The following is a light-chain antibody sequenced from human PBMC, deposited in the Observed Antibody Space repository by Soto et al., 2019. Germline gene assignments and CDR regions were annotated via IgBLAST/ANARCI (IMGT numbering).Light chain of an antibody. CDR3: AAWDDSLRGVV. CDR2: RNN. J-gene: IGLJ2*01. Sequence: VLTQPPSASGTPGQRVTISCSGSLSNIGSNFIYWYQQLPGSAPKLLINRNNERPSGVPDRFSGSKSGTSASLAISGLRSEDEADYHCAAWDDSLRGVVFGGGTKLTVL. V-gene: IGLV1-47*01. CDR1: LSNIGSNF.